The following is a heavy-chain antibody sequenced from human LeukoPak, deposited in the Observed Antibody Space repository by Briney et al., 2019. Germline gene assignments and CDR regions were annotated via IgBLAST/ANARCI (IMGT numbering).Heavy chain of an antibody. CDR3: ARTSGSYWGGIDY. J-gene: IGHJ4*02. CDR1: DYTFSTSS. CDR2: INPSGGST. Sequence: ASVKVSCKTSDYTFSTSSISWVRQAPGQGLEWMGIINPSGGSTSYAQKFQGRVTMTRDTSTSTVYMELSSLRSEDTAVYYCARTSGSYWGGIDYWGQGTLVTVSS. D-gene: IGHD1-26*01. V-gene: IGHV1-46*03.